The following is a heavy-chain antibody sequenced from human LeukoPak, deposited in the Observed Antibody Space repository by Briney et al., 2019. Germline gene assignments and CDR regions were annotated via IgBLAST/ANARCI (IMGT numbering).Heavy chain of an antibody. CDR3: ARASSGYYWDFDY. V-gene: IGHV4-39*01. CDR1: DDSISSYNYF. CDR2: IYYRGST. J-gene: IGHJ4*02. D-gene: IGHD3-22*01. Sequence: SETLSLICTVSDDSISSYNYFWGWIRQPPGKGLEWVGSIYYRGSTYYNPSLKSRVTLSADTSKNQFSLKVTSVTAADTAVYYCARASSGYYWDFDYWGQGALVTVSS.